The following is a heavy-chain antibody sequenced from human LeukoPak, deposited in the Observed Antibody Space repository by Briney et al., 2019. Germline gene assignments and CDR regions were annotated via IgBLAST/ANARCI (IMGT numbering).Heavy chain of an antibody. D-gene: IGHD3-16*01. CDR3: AKASWVSRADAVW. CDR2: LRGNGET. Sequence: GGSLRLSCAASGLSFSTFAMSGVRQGPARGLEWVSSLRGNGETFYVDSVKGRFTLSRDESRNTVYLQLNNLRVEDTAVYFSAKASWVSRADAVWWGQVTLVTVSS. V-gene: IGHV3-23*01. CDR1: GLSFSTFA. J-gene: IGHJ4*02.